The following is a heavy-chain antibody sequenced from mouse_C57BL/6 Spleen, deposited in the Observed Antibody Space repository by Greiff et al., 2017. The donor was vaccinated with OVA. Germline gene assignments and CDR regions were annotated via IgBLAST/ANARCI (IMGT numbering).Heavy chain of an antibody. CDR2: IYPGSGST. J-gene: IGHJ2*01. CDR3: AIIYYDYDEGY. V-gene: IGHV1-55*01. CDR1: GYTFTSYW. Sequence: QVQLQQPGAELVKPGASVKMSCKASGYTFTSYWITWVKQRPGQGLEWIGDIYPGSGSTNYNEKFKSKATLTVDTSSSTAYLQLSSLTSEDSAVYYCAIIYYDYDEGYWGQGTTLTVSS. D-gene: IGHD2-4*01.